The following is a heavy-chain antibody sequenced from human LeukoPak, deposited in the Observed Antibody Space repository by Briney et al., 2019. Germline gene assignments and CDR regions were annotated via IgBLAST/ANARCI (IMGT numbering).Heavy chain of an antibody. D-gene: IGHD3-22*01. CDR2: ISSSSSYI. V-gene: IGHV3-21*01. CDR3: ARDSGDYDSSGYYYPDY. CDR1: GFTFSSYS. Sequence: GGSLRLSCAASGFTFSSYSMNWVRQAPGKGPEWVSSISSSSSYIYYADSVKGRFTISRDNAKNSLYLQMNSLRAEDTAVYYCARDSGDYDSSGYYYPDYWGQGTLVTVSS. J-gene: IGHJ4*02.